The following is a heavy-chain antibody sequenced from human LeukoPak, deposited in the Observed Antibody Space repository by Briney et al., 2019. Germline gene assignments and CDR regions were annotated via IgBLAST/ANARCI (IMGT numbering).Heavy chain of an antibody. V-gene: IGHV3-48*01. CDR1: GFTFTTYS. CDR3: ARGATYCTAGSCSRGYMDV. J-gene: IGHJ6*03. CDR2: ISGDSSAI. D-gene: IGHD2-15*01. Sequence: GGSLRLSCAASGFTFTTYSMNWVRQAPGEGLEWISYISGDSSAIHYPDSVKGRFTISRDSAKNSLYLQMNSLRAEDTAVYYCARGATYCTAGSCSRGYMDVWGKGTTVTVSS.